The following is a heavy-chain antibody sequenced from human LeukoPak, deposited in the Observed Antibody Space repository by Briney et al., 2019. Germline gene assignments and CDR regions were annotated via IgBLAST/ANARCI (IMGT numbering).Heavy chain of an antibody. CDR1: GFTVSSKY. D-gene: IGHD3-22*01. V-gene: IGHV3-53*01. Sequence: GGSLRLSCAASGFTVSSKYMSWVRQAPGKGLECVSVIYSGGSTYYADSVKGRFTISRDNSKNTLYLQMNSLRAEDTAVYYCARKTDSSGSGDYWGQGTLVTVSS. J-gene: IGHJ4*02. CDR2: IYSGGST. CDR3: ARKTDSSGSGDY.